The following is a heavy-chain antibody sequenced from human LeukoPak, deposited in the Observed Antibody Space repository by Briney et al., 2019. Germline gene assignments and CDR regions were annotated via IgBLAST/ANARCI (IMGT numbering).Heavy chain of an antibody. J-gene: IGHJ4*02. CDR3: AKCMSSTGVCLNFDY. CDR2: IGSDSAT. Sequence: PGGSLRLSCEASGFTFFNYAMSWVRQAPGKGLQWVSGIGSDSATFYTDSVKGRFTISRDNSKNTVYLHIDSLGAVDTAVYYCAKCMSSTGVCLNFDYWGQGILVAVST. D-gene: IGHD2-21*02. V-gene: IGHV3-23*01. CDR1: GFTFFNYA.